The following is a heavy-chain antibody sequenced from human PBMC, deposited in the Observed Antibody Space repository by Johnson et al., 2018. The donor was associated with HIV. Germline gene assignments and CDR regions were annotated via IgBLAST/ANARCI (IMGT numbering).Heavy chain of an antibody. D-gene: IGHD3-22*01. CDR3: AKEQSVVVIGIGAFDI. Sequence: VQLVESGGGVVRPGGSLRLSCAASRFTFSSYAMHWVRQAPGRGLEYVSAISSNGGSTYYANSVKGRFTISIDNSKNTLYLQMNSLRAEDTAVYYCAKEQSVVVIGIGAFDIWGQGTMVTVSS. CDR2: ISSNGGST. J-gene: IGHJ3*02. V-gene: IGHV3-64*01. CDR1: RFTFSSYA.